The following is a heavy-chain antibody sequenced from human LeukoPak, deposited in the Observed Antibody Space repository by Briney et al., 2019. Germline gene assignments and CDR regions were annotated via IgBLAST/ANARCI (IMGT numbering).Heavy chain of an antibody. Sequence: GGSLRLSCAASGFTFSRYWMSWVRQAPGKGPEWVANIKEDGSEKSCVDSVKGRFTVSRDNAKNSLYLQMNSLRAEDTAVYYCARDRYDFWSGPNWFDPWGQGTLVTVSS. J-gene: IGHJ5*02. D-gene: IGHD3-3*01. CDR1: GFTFSRYW. V-gene: IGHV3-7*01. CDR3: ARDRYDFWSGPNWFDP. CDR2: IKEDGSEK.